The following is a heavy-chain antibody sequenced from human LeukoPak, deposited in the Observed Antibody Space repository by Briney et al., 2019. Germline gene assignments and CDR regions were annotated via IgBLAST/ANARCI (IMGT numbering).Heavy chain of an antibody. J-gene: IGHJ4*02. Sequence: SETLSLTCAVSGYSISSDYYWGWIRQPPGKGLEWIGSIYHSGSTYYNPSLKSRVTISVDTSKNQFSLKLSSVTAADTAVYYCARSHCSGDSCNSNPNHFDYWGQGTLVTVSS. D-gene: IGHD2-15*01. CDR3: ARSHCSGDSCNSNPNHFDY. V-gene: IGHV4-38-2*01. CDR2: IYHSGST. CDR1: GYSISSDYY.